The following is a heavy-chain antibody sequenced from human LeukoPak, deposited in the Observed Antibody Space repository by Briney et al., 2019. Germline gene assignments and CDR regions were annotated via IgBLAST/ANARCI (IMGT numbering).Heavy chain of an antibody. Sequence: GGSLRLSCAASGFTFSSYSMNWVRQAPGKGLEWVSYISSSSSTIYYADSVKGRFTISRDNAKNSLYLQMNSLRAGDTAVYYCARDLVVVIALYYYGMDVWGQGTTVTVSS. J-gene: IGHJ6*02. CDR2: ISSSSSTI. D-gene: IGHD3-22*01. V-gene: IGHV3-48*01. CDR1: GFTFSSYS. CDR3: ARDLVVVIALYYYGMDV.